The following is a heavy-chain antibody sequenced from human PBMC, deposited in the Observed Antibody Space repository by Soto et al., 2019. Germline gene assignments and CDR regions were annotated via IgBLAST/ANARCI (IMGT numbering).Heavy chain of an antibody. D-gene: IGHD2-15*01. CDR3: TTSEDGPPGYYYYGMDV. CDR2: IKSKTDGGTT. V-gene: IGHV3-15*07. J-gene: IGHJ6*02. CDR1: GFTFSNAW. Sequence: GGSLRLSCAASGFTFSNAWMNWVRQAPGKGLEWVGRIKSKTDGGTTDYAAPVKGRFTISRDDSKNTLYLQMNSLKTEDTAVYYCTTSEDGPPGYYYYGMDVWGQGTTVTVSS.